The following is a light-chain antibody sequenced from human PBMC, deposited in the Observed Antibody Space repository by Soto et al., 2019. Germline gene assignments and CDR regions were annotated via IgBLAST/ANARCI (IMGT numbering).Light chain of an antibody. Sequence: AIQLTQSPSSLSASVGDRVTITCRASQGISSALAWYQQKPGKAPKLLIYDASSLESGVPSRFSGSGSGTDFTLTISSRQPEDFATYYCQQFNSYLGGYTFGQGTKLEIK. CDR3: QQFNSYLGGYT. CDR2: DAS. V-gene: IGKV1-13*02. CDR1: QGISSA. J-gene: IGKJ2*01.